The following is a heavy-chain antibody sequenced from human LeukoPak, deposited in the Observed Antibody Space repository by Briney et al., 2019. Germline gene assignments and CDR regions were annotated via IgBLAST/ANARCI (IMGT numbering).Heavy chain of an antibody. Sequence: QPGGSLRLSCAASGLTFSNYGMSWVRQAPGKGLEWVSAISGSGGSTYYADSVRGRFTISRDNSKNTLYVQMNSLRVEDTAVYYCAKQVVATSPFDYWGQGTLVTVSS. D-gene: IGHD1-26*01. V-gene: IGHV3-23*01. J-gene: IGHJ4*02. CDR2: ISGSGGST. CDR3: AKQVVATSPFDY. CDR1: GLTFSNYG.